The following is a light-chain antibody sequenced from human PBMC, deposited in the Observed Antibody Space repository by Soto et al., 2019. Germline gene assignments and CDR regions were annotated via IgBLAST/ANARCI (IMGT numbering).Light chain of an antibody. CDR2: GAS. CDR3: QQYGSSPPFT. J-gene: IGKJ4*01. V-gene: IGKV3-20*01. CDR1: QSVSSSY. Sequence: EIVLTQSTGTLSLSPGERATLSCRVRQSVSSSYLAWYPPRPGQAPRLLNYGASSRATGIPDRFSGSESGTDFTLTISILEPEDFAVYYCQQYGSSPPFTFGGGAKVDI.